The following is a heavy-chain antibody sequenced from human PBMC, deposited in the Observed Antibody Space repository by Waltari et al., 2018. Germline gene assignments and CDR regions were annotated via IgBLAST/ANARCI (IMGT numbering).Heavy chain of an antibody. J-gene: IGHJ5*02. CDR1: GGSISSSSYY. D-gene: IGHD3-3*01. V-gene: IGHV4-39*07. CDR2: IYYSGST. Sequence: QLQLQESGPGLVKPSETLSLTCTVSGGSISSSSYYWGWIRQPPGKGLEWFGSIYYSGSTYYNPSLKSRVTISVDTSKNQFSLKLSSMTAADTAVYYCARDKVGLNDFWSGYQPNWFDPWGQGTLVTVSS. CDR3: ARDKVGLNDFWSGYQPNWFDP.